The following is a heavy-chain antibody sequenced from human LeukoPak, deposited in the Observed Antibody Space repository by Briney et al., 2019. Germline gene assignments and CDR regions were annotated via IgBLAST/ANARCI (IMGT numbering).Heavy chain of an antibody. D-gene: IGHD6-13*01. V-gene: IGHV3-30*02. CDR1: GFSFSSYL. CDR3: ARARSIAAAGNNNWFDP. J-gene: IGHJ5*02. CDR2: IGFDVSKI. Sequence: GGSLRLSCAASGFSFSSYLMHWVRQAPGKGLEWVALIGFDVSKIYYADSVKGRFTISRDNSKNTLYLQMNSLRSEDTAVYYCARARSIAAAGNNNWFDPWGQGTLVTVSS.